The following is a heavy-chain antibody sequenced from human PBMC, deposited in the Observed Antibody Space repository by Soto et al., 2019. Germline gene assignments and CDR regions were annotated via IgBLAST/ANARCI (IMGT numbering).Heavy chain of an antibody. J-gene: IGHJ4*02. D-gene: IGHD1-26*01. CDR1: GFTFSDHY. Sequence: EVQLVESGGGLVQPGGSLRLSCAASGFTFSDHYMDWVRQAPGKGLEWVGRTRNKANSYTTEYAASVKGRFTISRDDSKNSLYLQMNSLKTEDTAVYYCASSWGSYCGGDYWGQGTLVTVSS. V-gene: IGHV3-72*01. CDR3: ASSWGSYCGGDY. CDR2: TRNKANSYTT.